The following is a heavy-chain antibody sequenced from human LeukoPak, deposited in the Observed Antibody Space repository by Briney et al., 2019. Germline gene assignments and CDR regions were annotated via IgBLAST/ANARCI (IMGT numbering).Heavy chain of an antibody. V-gene: IGHV3-23*01. CDR2: ITTGDGNT. CDR3: AKGASSSSFDY. D-gene: IGHD6-6*01. CDR1: GFTFSSYT. Sequence: GGSLRLSCAASGFTFSSYTMSWVRQAPGKGLEWVSTITTGDGNTYYADSVKGRFTVSRDNSKNTLYLQINSLRAEDTAIYCCAKGASSSSFDYWGQGTLVTVSS. J-gene: IGHJ4*02.